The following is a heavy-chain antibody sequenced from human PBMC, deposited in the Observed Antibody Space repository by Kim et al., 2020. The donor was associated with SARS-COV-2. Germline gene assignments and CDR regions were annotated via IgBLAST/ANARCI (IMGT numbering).Heavy chain of an antibody. CDR3: ARDLQGGSDRGGIVDV. Sequence: GGSLRLSCAASGFTFSTYAIHWVRQAPGKGLEWVALISHDGITKYYADSVKGRVTISRDNSKKKLYLQMNSLRAEDTAVYYCARDLQGGSDRGGIVDV. CDR2: ISHDGITK. D-gene: IGHD2-15*01. CDR1: GFTFSTYA. J-gene: IGHJ3*01. V-gene: IGHV3-30*03.